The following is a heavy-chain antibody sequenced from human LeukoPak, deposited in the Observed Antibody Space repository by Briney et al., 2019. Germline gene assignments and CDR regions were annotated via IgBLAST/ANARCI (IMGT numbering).Heavy chain of an antibody. CDR3: ARAAVVTPGGRYWFDP. CDR1: GYTFTSYD. V-gene: IGHV1-8*03. J-gene: IGHJ5*02. CDR2: MNPNSGNT. D-gene: IGHD4-23*01. Sequence: ASVKVSCKASGYTFTSYDINWVRQAPGQGLEWMGWMNPNSGNTGYAQKFQGRVTITRNTSISTAYMELSSLRSEDTAVYYCARAAVVTPGGRYWFDPWGQGTLVTVSS.